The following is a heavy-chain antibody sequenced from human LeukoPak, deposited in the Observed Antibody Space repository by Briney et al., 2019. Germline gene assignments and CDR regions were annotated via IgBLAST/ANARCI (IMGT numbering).Heavy chain of an antibody. CDR3: AKDREYSYVYDAFDI. CDR1: GFTFSSYA. V-gene: IGHV3-23*01. Sequence: GGSWEFSVAASGFTFSSYALGWFRQPPGKGLKWVSGMSGSGGSTYYADSVKGRFTISRDNSKNTLYLQMNTLRAEDTAVYYCAKDREYSYVYDAFDIWGQGTLVTVSS. CDR2: MSGSGGST. J-gene: IGHJ3*02. D-gene: IGHD3-16*01.